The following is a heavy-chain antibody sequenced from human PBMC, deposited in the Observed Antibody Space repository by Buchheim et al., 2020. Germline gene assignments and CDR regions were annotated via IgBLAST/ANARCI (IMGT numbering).Heavy chain of an antibody. CDR2: VSYSGTT. D-gene: IGHD6-19*01. CDR3: ARVRASGWYFFDF. J-gene: IGHJ4*02. Sequence: QVQLQESGPRLVKPSETLSLTCTVSGGSISGYYWSWIRQPPEKGLEWIGYVSYSGTTVYGPSLARRVTISVDTPNKPFSLMLTSATAADTAVYYCARVRASGWYFFDFWGQGTL. V-gene: IGHV4-59*01. CDR1: GGSISGYY.